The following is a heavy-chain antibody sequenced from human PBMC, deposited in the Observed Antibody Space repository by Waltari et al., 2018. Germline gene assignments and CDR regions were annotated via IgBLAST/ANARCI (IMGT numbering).Heavy chain of an antibody. D-gene: IGHD1-26*01. CDR2: INPNRGGT. CDR1: GYTFTGYY. Sequence: QVQLVQSGAEVKKPGASVKVSCKASGYTFTGYYMHWVRQAPGQGLEWMGRINPNRGGTNYAQKFQGRVTMTRDTSISTAYMELSRLRSDDTAVYYCARDETGSRRIDYWGQGTLVTVSS. J-gene: IGHJ4*02. CDR3: ARDETGSRRIDY. V-gene: IGHV1-2*06.